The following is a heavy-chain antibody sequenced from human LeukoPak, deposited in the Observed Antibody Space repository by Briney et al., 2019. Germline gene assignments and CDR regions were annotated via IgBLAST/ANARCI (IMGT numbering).Heavy chain of an antibody. D-gene: IGHD6-13*01. CDR1: GGSISSYY. CDR2: IYYSGST. J-gene: IGHJ3*02. V-gene: IGHV4-59*01. Sequence: SETLSLTCTVSGGSISSYYGSWIRQPPGKGLEWIGYIYYSGSTNYNPSLKSRVTISVDTSKNQFSLKLSSVTAADTAVCYCARALGGSSWEIDAFDIWGQGTMVTVSS. CDR3: ARALGGSSWEIDAFDI.